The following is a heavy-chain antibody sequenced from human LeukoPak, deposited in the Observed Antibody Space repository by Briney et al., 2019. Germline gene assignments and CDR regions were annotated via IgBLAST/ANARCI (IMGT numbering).Heavy chain of an antibody. J-gene: IGHJ4*02. CDR1: GGSISSYY. D-gene: IGHD3-9*01. Sequence: PSETLSLTCTVSGGSISSYYWSWLRQPPGKGLEWIGYIYYSGSTNYNPSLKSRVTISVDTSKNQFSLKLSSVTASDTAVYYCARMYYDILTGRRYYFDYWGQGTLVTVSS. CDR2: IYYSGST. CDR3: ARMYYDILTGRRYYFDY. V-gene: IGHV4-59*01.